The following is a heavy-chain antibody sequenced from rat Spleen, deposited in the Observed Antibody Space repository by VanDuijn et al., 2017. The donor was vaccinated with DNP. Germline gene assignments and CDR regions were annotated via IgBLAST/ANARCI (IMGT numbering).Heavy chain of an antibody. CDR2: INSAGST. D-gene: IGHD1-4*01. CDR1: GYSITRNYR. J-gene: IGHJ4*01. V-gene: IGHV3-3*01. CDR3: ARGDYGYNYAMDA. Sequence: EVQLQESGPGLVESSQSLSLTCSVTGYSITRNYRWNWIRKFPGNKLEWMGYINSAGSTNYNPSLKSRISITRDTSKNQFFLQVNSVTTEDTATYYCARGDYGYNYAMDAWGQGTSVTVSS.